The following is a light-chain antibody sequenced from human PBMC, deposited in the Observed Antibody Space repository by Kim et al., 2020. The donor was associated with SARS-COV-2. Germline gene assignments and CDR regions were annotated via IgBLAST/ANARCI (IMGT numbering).Light chain of an antibody. CDR3: MQATQLRT. Sequence: GQPASISCRSSQSLVYRNRNTYVSWLHQRPGQPPRVLIHYVSKRFSGVPDRFSGRGAGTDFTLEISRVEAEDVGVYYCMQATQLRTFGQGTKLEI. J-gene: IGKJ2*01. CDR1: QSLVYRNRNTY. V-gene: IGKV2-24*01. CDR2: YVS.